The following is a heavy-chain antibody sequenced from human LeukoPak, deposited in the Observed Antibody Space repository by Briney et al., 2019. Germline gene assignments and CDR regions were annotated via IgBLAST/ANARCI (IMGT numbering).Heavy chain of an antibody. J-gene: IGHJ6*03. Sequence: SETLSLTCAVSGGSICSGGYSWSWIRQPPGKGLEWIGYIYYSGSTYYNPSLKSRVTISVDTSKNQFSLKLSSVTAADTAVYYCARSRNIVVVITDYYYMDVWGKGTTVTVSS. CDR1: GGSICSGGYS. CDR2: IYYSGST. D-gene: IGHD3-22*01. CDR3: ARSRNIVVVITDYYYMDV. V-gene: IGHV4-30-4*07.